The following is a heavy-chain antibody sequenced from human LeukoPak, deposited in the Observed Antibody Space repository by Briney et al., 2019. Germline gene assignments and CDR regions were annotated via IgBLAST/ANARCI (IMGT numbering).Heavy chain of an antibody. Sequence: SETLSLACTVSGGSISSGGYYWGWIRQPPGKGLEWIGSIYYSGSTYYNPSLKSRVTISVDTSKNQFSLKLSSVTAADTAVYYCASFSSSWYQDYYYGMDVWGQGTTVTVSS. J-gene: IGHJ6*02. CDR1: GGSISSGGYY. V-gene: IGHV4-39*01. CDR2: IYYSGST. D-gene: IGHD6-13*01. CDR3: ASFSSSWYQDYYYGMDV.